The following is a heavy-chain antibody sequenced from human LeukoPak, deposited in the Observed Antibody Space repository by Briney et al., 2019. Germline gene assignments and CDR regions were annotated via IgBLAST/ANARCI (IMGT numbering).Heavy chain of an antibody. V-gene: IGHV3-48*02. Sequence: GGSLRLSYAASGFTFPSYSMNWVRQAPGKGLGGISYIGKSSNTIYYADSVKGRFTISRDDAGNSLYLQMNSLRDGDTALYYCARVQGSDYSNPFDYWGQGTLVTVSS. D-gene: IGHD4-4*01. J-gene: IGHJ4*02. CDR1: GFTFPSYS. CDR2: IGKSSNTI. CDR3: ARVQGSDYSNPFDY.